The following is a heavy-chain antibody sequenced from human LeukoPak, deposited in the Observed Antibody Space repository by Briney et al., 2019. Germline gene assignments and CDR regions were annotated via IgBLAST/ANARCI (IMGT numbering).Heavy chain of an antibody. CDR2: IYYSGST. Sequence: SETLSLTCTVSGGSISSSSYYWGSIRQPPGKGLEWIGSIYYSGSTYYNPSLKSRVTISVDTSKNQFSLKLSSVTAADTAVYYCASSPTNPFDYWGQGTLVTVSS. D-gene: IGHD5-24*01. J-gene: IGHJ4*02. CDR3: ASSPTNPFDY. V-gene: IGHV4-39*07. CDR1: GGSISSSSYY.